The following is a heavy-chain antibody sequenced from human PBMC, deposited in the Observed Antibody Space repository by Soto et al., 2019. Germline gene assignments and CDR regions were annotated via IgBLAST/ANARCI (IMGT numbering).Heavy chain of an antibody. V-gene: IGHV1-18*01. CDR3: ARESLFSSGWSGGFDY. CDR1: GYTFTSYG. J-gene: IGHJ4*02. D-gene: IGHD6-19*01. Sequence: ASVKVSCKASGYTFTSYGISWVLQAPGQGLEWMGWISAYNGNTNYAQKLQGRVTMTTDTSTSTAYMELRSLRSDDTAVYYCARESLFSSGWSGGFDYWGQGTLVTVSS. CDR2: ISAYNGNT.